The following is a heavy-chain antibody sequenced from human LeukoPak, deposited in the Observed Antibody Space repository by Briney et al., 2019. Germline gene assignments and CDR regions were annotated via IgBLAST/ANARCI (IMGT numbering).Heavy chain of an antibody. CDR2: ISSSSSYI. Sequence: GGSLRLSCAASGFTFSSYSMNWVRQAPGKGLEWVSSISSSSSYIYYADSVKGRFTISRGNAKNSLYLQMNSLRAEDTAVYYCARGAAADHYYYGMDVWGQGTTVTVSS. CDR1: GFTFSSYS. D-gene: IGHD6-13*01. J-gene: IGHJ6*02. CDR3: ARGAAADHYYYGMDV. V-gene: IGHV3-21*01.